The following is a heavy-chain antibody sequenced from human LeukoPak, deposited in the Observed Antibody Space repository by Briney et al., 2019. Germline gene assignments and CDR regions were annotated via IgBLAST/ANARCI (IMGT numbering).Heavy chain of an antibody. CDR3: ARQTYYDFWSGWSDYYYHMDV. CDR2: IYHSGST. CDR1: GYSISSGYY. V-gene: IGHV4-38-2*01. D-gene: IGHD3-3*01. Sequence: SETPSLTCAVSGYSISSGYYWGWIRQPPGKGLEWIGSIYHSGSTYYNPSLKSRVTISVDTSKNQFSLKLSSVTAADTAVYYCARQTYYDFWSGWSDYYYHMDVWGKGTTVTVSS. J-gene: IGHJ6*03.